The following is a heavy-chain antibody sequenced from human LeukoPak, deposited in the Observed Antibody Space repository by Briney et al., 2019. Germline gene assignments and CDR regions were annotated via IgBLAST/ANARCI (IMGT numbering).Heavy chain of an antibody. Sequence: SETLSLTCTVSGGSISSSSYYWSWIRQPAGKGLEWIGRIYTSGSTNYNPSLKSRVTISVDTSKNQFSLKLSSVTAADTAVYYCASAGATQMGDFDYWGQGTLVTVSS. V-gene: IGHV4-61*02. D-gene: IGHD1-26*01. CDR2: IYTSGST. J-gene: IGHJ4*02. CDR3: ASAGATQMGDFDY. CDR1: GGSISSSSYY.